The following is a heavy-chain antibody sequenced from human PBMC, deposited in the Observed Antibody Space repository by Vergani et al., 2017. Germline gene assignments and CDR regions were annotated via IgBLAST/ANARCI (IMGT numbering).Heavy chain of an antibody. V-gene: IGHV1-2*02. J-gene: IGHJ4*02. CDR1: GYTFTGYY. Sequence: QVQLVQPGAEVKKPGASVKVSCKAPGYTFTGYYMHGLRQAPGQGLEWMGWINPNSGGTNYAQKFQGRVTMTRDTSISTAYMGLSRLRSADTAVYYCARVPPTGRDYWGQGTLVTVSS. CDR2: INPNSGGT. D-gene: IGHD3-9*01. CDR3: ARVPPTGRDY.